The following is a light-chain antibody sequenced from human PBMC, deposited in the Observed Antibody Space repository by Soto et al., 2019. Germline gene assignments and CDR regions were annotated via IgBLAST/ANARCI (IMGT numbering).Light chain of an antibody. V-gene: IGLV2-14*01. J-gene: IGLJ1*01. Sequence: QSALTQPASVSGSPGQSITISCTGTSSDVGGYNYVSWYQQHPGKAPKLMIYDVSNRPSGVSNRFSGSKSGNTASLTISGLQAEDEADYYCSPYTSSSTLYVFGTGTKVPVL. CDR1: SSDVGGYNY. CDR2: DVS. CDR3: SPYTSSSTLYV.